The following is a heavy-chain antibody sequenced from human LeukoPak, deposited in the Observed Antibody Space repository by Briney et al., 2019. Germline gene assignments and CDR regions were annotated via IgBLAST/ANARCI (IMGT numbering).Heavy chain of an antibody. CDR3: ARERNGAFDI. V-gene: IGHV4-59*01. CDR1: GGSISSYY. J-gene: IGHJ3*02. D-gene: IGHD2-8*01. CDR2: IYYSEST. Sequence: SETLSLTCTVSGGSISSYYWSWIRQPPGKGLEWIGYIYYSESTNYNPSLKSRVTISVDTSKNQFSLKLSSVTAADTAVYYCARERNGAFDIWGQGTMVTVSS.